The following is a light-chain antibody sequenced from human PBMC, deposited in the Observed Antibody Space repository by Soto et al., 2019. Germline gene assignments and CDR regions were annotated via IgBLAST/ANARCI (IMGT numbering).Light chain of an antibody. J-gene: IGKJ1*01. CDR1: QSVSSSY. CDR2: GAS. Sequence: EIVLTQSPGTLSLSPGERATLSCRASQSVSSSYLAWYQQRPGHAPRLLIYGASSRATGIPDRFSRSGSGTDFTLTISRLEPEDFAVYYCQEYGSSRTFGQGTKVEIK. V-gene: IGKV3-20*01. CDR3: QEYGSSRT.